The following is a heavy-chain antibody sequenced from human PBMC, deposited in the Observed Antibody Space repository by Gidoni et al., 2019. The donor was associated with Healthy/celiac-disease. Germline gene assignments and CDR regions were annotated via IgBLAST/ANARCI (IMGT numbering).Heavy chain of an antibody. V-gene: IGHV7-4-1*02. CDR2: INTNTGNP. CDR3: ARDHRLGYCSSTSCHDNDY. J-gene: IGHJ4*02. CDR1: GYTFTSSA. Sequence: QVQLVQSGSELKKPGASVKVSCKASGYTFTSSARNWVRQAPGQGLEWMGWINTNTGNPTYAQGFTGRFVFSLDTSVSTAYLQISSLKAEDTAVYYCARDHRLGYCSSTSCHDNDYWGQGTLVTVSS. D-gene: IGHD2-2*01.